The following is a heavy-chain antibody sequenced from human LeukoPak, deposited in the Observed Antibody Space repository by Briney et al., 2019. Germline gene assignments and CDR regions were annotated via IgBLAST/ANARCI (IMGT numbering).Heavy chain of an antibody. CDR3: ARSLLWFGELSLYYFDY. D-gene: IGHD3-10*01. CDR2: INHSGST. J-gene: IGHJ4*02. CDR1: GGSISSGGYY. V-gene: IGHV4-61*09. Sequence: SQTLSLTCTVSGGSISSGGYYWSWIRQPPGKGLEWIGEINHSGSTNYNPSLKSRVTISVDTSKNQFSLKLSSVTAADTAVYYCARSLLWFGELSLYYFDYWGQGTLVTVSS.